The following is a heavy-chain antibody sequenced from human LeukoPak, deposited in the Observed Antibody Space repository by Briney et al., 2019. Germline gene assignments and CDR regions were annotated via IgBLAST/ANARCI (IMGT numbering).Heavy chain of an antibody. D-gene: IGHD2-2*01. CDR3: ACRMFTSPWFHP. CDR2: IYPGDSRI. J-gene: IGHJ5*02. Sequence: GESLKISCEGSGYDFTSHWIGWVRQMPGKGLEWMGVIYPGDSRIRYNPSLQGQVTISAAKSTNTAYLQWSSLKASDTAIYYCACRMFTSPWFHPWGQGTLVTVSS. CDR1: GYDFTSHW. V-gene: IGHV5-51*01.